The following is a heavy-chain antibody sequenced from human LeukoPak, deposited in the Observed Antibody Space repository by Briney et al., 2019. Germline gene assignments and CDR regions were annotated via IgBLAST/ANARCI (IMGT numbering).Heavy chain of an antibody. Sequence: ASVKVSCKASGYTFTSYYMHWVRQAPGQGLEWMGIINPGGRSTTYAQKFQGRVTLTRDTSTSPVYMELSSLRSEDTAVYYCARDGGGVSAPGGYWGQGTLVTVSS. V-gene: IGHV1-46*01. CDR3: ARDGGGVSAPGGY. J-gene: IGHJ4*02. D-gene: IGHD3-16*01. CDR2: INPGGRST. CDR1: GYTFTSYY.